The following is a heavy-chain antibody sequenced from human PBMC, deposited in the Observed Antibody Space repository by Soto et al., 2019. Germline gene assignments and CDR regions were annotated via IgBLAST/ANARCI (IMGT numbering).Heavy chain of an antibody. Sequence: ASGKVSFKTSSYTFSNYGITWVRQAPGQPLEWLGWISLYSDGTNYAQKFQGRVSMTTDTSTTTAYMELRSLRSDDTAVYYCARVVPGAEAWFGPWGQGTLVTVSS. CDR3: ARVVPGAEAWFGP. J-gene: IGHJ5*02. V-gene: IGHV1-18*01. CDR1: SYTFSNYG. D-gene: IGHD2-2*01. CDR2: ISLYSDGT.